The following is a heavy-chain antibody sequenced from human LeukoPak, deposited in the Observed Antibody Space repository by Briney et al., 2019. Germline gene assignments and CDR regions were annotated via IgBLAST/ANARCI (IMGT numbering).Heavy chain of an antibody. Sequence: GGSLRLSCAASGFTFSSYGMHWVRQAPGKGLEWVAVISYDGSNKYYADSVKGRFTISRDNSKNTLYLQMNSLRAGDTAVYYCAKGDGSGSYYRNWFDPWGQGTLVTVSS. V-gene: IGHV3-30*18. CDR1: GFTFSSYG. D-gene: IGHD3-10*01. CDR3: AKGDGSGSYYRNWFDP. CDR2: ISYDGSNK. J-gene: IGHJ5*02.